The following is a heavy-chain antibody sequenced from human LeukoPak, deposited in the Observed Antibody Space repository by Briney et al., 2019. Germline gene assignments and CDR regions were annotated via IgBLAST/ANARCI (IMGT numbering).Heavy chain of an antibody. CDR3: ARDIGYCSGGSCLTGFDY. V-gene: IGHV3-21*01. CDR1: GFTFSSYS. Sequence: GGSLRLSCAASGFTFSSYSMNWVHQAPGKGLEWVSSISSSSYIYYADSVKGRFTISRDNAKNSLYLQMNSLRAEDTAVYYCARDIGYCSGGSCLTGFDYWGQGTLVTVSS. J-gene: IGHJ4*02. D-gene: IGHD2-15*01. CDR2: ISSSSYI.